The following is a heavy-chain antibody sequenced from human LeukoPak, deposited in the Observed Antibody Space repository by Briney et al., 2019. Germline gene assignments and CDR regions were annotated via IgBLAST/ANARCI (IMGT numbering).Heavy chain of an antibody. CDR1: GYTFTSYG. CDR2: ISAYNGNT. CDR3: ARDFRVPYYYDSSGRCAAY. J-gene: IGHJ4*02. D-gene: IGHD3-22*01. Sequence: EASVKVSCKASGYTFTSYGISWVRQAPGQGLEWMGWISAYNGNTNYAQKLQGRVTMTTDTSTSTAYMELRSLRSDDTAVYYCARDFRVPYYYDSSGRCAAYWGQGTLVTVSS. V-gene: IGHV1-18*01.